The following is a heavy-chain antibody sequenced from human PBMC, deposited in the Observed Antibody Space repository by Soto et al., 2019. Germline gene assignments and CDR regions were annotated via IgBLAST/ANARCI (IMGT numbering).Heavy chain of an antibody. D-gene: IGHD3-16*01. V-gene: IGHV4-61*08. CDR3: ARIPVDTYMIYWSDP. CDR1: GDSVRSGASY. Sequence: ETLSLTCSVSGDSVRSGASYWSWIRQPPGKGLEWIGHVYFSGSTNYIPSLKSRLTMSVDTAKNQFSLKLNSVTAADTAVYYCARIPVDTYMIYWSDPWGQGTQVTVSS. CDR2: VYFSGST. J-gene: IGHJ5*02.